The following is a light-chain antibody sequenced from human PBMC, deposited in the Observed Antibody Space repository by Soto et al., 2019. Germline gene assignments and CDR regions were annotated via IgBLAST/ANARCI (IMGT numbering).Light chain of an antibody. CDR1: QSVSSSY. J-gene: IGKJ1*01. CDR2: GAS. Sequence: EIVLTQSPGTLSLSPGERATLSCRASQSVSSSYLAWYQQKPGQAPRLLIYGASSRATGIPDRFSGSGSGTDFTLTISRLEPEDFAVYYRQQYGSSPRTFGQGTNVEIK. V-gene: IGKV3-20*01. CDR3: QQYGSSPRT.